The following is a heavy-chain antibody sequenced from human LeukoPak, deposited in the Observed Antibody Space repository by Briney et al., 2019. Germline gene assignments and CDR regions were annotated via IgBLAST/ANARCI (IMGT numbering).Heavy chain of an antibody. CDR1: GFTVSSNY. CDR3: ARGYAMASIEQNAFDI. D-gene: IGHD5-24*01. Sequence: GGSLRLSCAASGFTVSSNYLSWVRQAPGKGLEWVSVIYSGGGTYYAASVKGRFTISRDNSKNTLYLQMNSLRAEDTAVYFCARGYAMASIEQNAFDIWGQGTMVTVSS. V-gene: IGHV3-66*01. CDR2: IYSGGGT. J-gene: IGHJ3*02.